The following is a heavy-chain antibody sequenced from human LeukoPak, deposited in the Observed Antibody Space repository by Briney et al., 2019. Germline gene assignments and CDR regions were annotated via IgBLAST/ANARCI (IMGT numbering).Heavy chain of an antibody. D-gene: IGHD3-10*01. CDR2: IRYDESDK. CDR1: GFTFSSYD. CDR3: AKADYYGSGSSLYYYYYYYMDV. J-gene: IGHJ6*03. V-gene: IGHV3-30*02. Sequence: GGSLRLSCAASGFTFSSYDMHWIRQAPGKGLEWVAFIRYDESDKKYADSVKGRFSISRDNSKNTLYLQMNSLRAEDTAVYYCAKADYYGSGSSLYYYYYYYMDVWGKGTTVTVSS.